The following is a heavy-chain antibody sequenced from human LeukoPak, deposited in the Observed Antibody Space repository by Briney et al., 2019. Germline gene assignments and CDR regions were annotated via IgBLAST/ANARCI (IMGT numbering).Heavy chain of an antibody. D-gene: IGHD3-10*01. CDR2: IYYSGST. V-gene: IGHV4-59*01. CDR1: GGSISSYY. CDR3: ARGELGGLRFGGLRGFDP. J-gene: IGHJ5*02. Sequence: PSETLSLTCTVSGGSISSYYWSWIRQPPGKGPEWIGYIYYSGSTNYNPSPKSRVTISVDTSRNQFSLKLSSVTAADTAVYYCARGELGGLRFGGLRGFDPWGQGTLVTVSS.